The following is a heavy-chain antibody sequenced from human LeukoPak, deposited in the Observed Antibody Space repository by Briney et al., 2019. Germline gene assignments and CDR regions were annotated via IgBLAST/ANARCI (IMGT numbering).Heavy chain of an antibody. D-gene: IGHD3-10*01. Sequence: GASVTVSCKASRGTLSPYGIGWVRQAPGQGLEWMGGIIPKFGSANYAQKCQDRLTLTTDESTSTAYMELSNLRSEDTAVYFFARDNFAPSGVKYFQLWGPGTLVTVSS. CDR1: RGTLSPYG. CDR2: IIPKFGSA. V-gene: IGHV1-69*05. CDR3: ARDNFAPSGVKYFQL. J-gene: IGHJ1*01.